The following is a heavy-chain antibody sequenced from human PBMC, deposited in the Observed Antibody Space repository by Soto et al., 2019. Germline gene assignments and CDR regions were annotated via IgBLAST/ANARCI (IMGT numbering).Heavy chain of an antibody. V-gene: IGHV1-46*01. CDR2: INPSGGST. Sequence: LKRSCQRFVYTFTSYYMHWGRLAPGQGLEWMGIINPSGGSTSYAQKFQGRVTMTRDTSTSTVYMELSSLRSEDTAVYYCARYRSTGYDSSSYYYGCHLDYWVQGTLVTVSS. J-gene: IGHJ4*02. D-gene: IGHD3-22*01. CDR1: VYTFTSYY. CDR3: ARYRSTGYDSSSYYYGCHLDY.